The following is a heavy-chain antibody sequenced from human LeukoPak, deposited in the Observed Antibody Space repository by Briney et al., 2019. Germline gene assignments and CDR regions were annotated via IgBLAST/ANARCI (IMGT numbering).Heavy chain of an antibody. D-gene: IGHD2-2*01. Sequence: GGSLRLSCAVSGFTVSSNHMSWVRQAPGKGLEWVSVFYSGGDTHYADSVKGRFTISRDNSKNTLYLQMNSLRAEDTAVYYCARGPPVVPAAMRYYYYYGMDVWGQGTTVTVSS. CDR1: GFTVSSNH. V-gene: IGHV3-53*01. CDR2: FYSGGDT. J-gene: IGHJ6*02. CDR3: ARGPPVVPAAMRYYYYYGMDV.